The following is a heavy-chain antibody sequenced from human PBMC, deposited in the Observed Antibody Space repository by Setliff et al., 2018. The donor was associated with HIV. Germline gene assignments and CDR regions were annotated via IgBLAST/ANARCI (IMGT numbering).Heavy chain of an antibody. Sequence: GGSLRLSCAASGFTFNNYAMGWVRQAPGKGLEWVSAISDSGGGTYYADSVKGRFTVSRDNSKYTLYLQMNSLRVEDTAVYYCAKDKGSSGWSAWGQGTLVTVSS. J-gene: IGHJ5*02. CDR3: AKDKGSSGWSA. V-gene: IGHV3-23*01. D-gene: IGHD6-19*01. CDR2: ISDSGGGT. CDR1: GFTFNNYA.